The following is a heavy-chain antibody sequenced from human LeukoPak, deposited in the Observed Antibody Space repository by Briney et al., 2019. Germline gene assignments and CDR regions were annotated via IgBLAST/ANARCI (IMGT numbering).Heavy chain of an antibody. CDR1: GGTFSSYA. CDR2: VIPIFGTA. V-gene: IGHV1-69*05. Sequence: SVKVSCKASGGTFSSYAISWVRQAPGQGLEWMGRVIPIFGTANYAQKFQGRVTITTDESTSTAYMELSSLRSEDTAVYYCARAPVEHYYDSSGYYFDDWGQGTLVTVSS. CDR3: ARAPVEHYYDSSGYYFDD. J-gene: IGHJ5*02. D-gene: IGHD3-22*01.